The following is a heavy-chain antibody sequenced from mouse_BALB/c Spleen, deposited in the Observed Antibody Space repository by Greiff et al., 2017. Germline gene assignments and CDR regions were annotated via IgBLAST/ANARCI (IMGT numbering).Heavy chain of an antibody. CDR3: ARSYYGSWFAY. Sequence: EVQLQESGPGLVKPSQSLSLTCTVTGYSITSDYAWNWIRRFPGNKLEWMGYISYSGSTSYNPSLKSRISITRDTSKNQFFLQLNSVTTEDTATYYCARSYYGSWFAYWGQGTLVTVSA. D-gene: IGHD1-2*01. V-gene: IGHV3-2*02. J-gene: IGHJ3*01. CDR1: GYSITSDYA. CDR2: ISYSGST.